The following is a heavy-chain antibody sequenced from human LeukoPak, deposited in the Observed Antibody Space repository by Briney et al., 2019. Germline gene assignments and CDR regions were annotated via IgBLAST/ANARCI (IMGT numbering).Heavy chain of an antibody. Sequence: GGSLRLSCAASGFTFSSYAMHWVRQAPCKGLEWVAVISYDGSNKYYADSVKGRFTISRDNSKNTLYLQMNSLRAEDTAVYYCARGPWGITMVRGVRNLYYFDYWGQGTLVTVSS. V-gene: IGHV3-30-3*01. CDR2: ISYDGSNK. CDR3: ARGPWGITMVRGVRNLYYFDY. D-gene: IGHD3-10*01. J-gene: IGHJ4*02. CDR1: GFTFSSYA.